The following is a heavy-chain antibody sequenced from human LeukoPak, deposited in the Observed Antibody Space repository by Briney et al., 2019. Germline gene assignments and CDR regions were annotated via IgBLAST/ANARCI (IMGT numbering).Heavy chain of an antibody. CDR2: INHNGGT. CDR3: ARGRPQPDSSIAARAFDY. D-gene: IGHD6-6*01. Sequence: NSSETLSLTCAVYGGSFSGYFWSWIRQPPGKGLEWIGDINHNGGTNYNPSLKSRVTISVDTSKNQFSLKLSSVTAADTAVYYCARGRPQPDSSIAARAFDYWGQGTLVTVSS. J-gene: IGHJ4*02. V-gene: IGHV4-34*01. CDR1: GGSFSGYF.